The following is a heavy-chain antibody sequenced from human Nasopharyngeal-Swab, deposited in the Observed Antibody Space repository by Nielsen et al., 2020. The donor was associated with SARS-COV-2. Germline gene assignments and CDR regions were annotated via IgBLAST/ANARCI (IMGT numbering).Heavy chain of an antibody. CDR1: GFIFSSYA. CDR3: AKDREATYYYGSGSFDY. CDR2: ISGSGGST. Sequence: GESLKISCAASGFIFSSYAMSWVRQAPGKGLGWVSAISGSGGSTYYADSVKGRFTISRDNSKNTLYLQMNSLRAEDTAVYYCAKDREATYYYGSGSFDYWGQGTLVTVSS. D-gene: IGHD3-10*01. J-gene: IGHJ4*02. V-gene: IGHV3-23*01.